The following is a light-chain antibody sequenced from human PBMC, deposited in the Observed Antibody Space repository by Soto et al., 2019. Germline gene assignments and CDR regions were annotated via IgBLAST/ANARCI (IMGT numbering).Light chain of an antibody. J-gene: IGLJ3*02. V-gene: IGLV2-14*01. Sequence: QSVLTQPASVSGSPGQSITISCTGTSSDVCGYNYVSWYQQHPGKAPKLMIYEVSNRPSGVSNRFSGSKSGNTASLTISGLQAEDEADYYCSSFTSINTWVFGGGTKLTVL. CDR2: EVS. CDR3: SSFTSINTWV. CDR1: SSDVCGYNY.